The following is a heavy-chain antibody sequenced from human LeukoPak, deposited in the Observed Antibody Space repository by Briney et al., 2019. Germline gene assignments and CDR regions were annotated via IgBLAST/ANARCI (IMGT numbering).Heavy chain of an antibody. J-gene: IGHJ4*02. CDR1: GGSFSGYY. D-gene: IGHD6-25*01. Sequence: SETLSLTCAVYGGSFSGYYWSWIRQPPGKGLEWIGEINHSGSTNYNPSLKSRVTISVDTSKNQFSLKLSSVTAADTAVYYCARGTAPTDYWGQGTLATVSS. CDR3: ARGTAPTDY. CDR2: INHSGST. V-gene: IGHV4-34*01.